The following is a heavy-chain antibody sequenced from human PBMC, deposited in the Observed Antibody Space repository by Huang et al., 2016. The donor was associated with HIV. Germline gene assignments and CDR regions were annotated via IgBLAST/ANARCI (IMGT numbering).Heavy chain of an antibody. D-gene: IGHD3-10*01. CDR1: GGSIRSDNYY. Sequence: QLQLQESGPGLVKPSETLSLTCTVSGGSIRSDNYYWGWIRQPPGKGLEWNGSIYYSGSTTYNPSLKRLVTITVDTSKNHFSLRMRSVTAADTAVYYCARLPGSITMIRGVITDPYWGQGTLVTVSS. V-gene: IGHV4-39*02. CDR2: IYYSGST. CDR3: ARLPGSITMIRGVITDPY. J-gene: IGHJ4*02.